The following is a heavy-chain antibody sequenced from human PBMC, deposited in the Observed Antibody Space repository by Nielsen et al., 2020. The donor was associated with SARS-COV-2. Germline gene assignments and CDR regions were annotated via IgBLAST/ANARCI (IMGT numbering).Heavy chain of an antibody. V-gene: IGHV1-46*01. CDR1: GYTFTSYY. D-gene: IGHD2-2*01. CDR2: INPSGGST. J-gene: IGHJ3*02. CDR3: AAPYCSSTSCSDAFDI. Sequence: ASVKVSCKASGYTFTSYYMHWVRQAPGQGLEWMGIINPSGGSTSYAQKFQGRVTMTEDTSTDTAYMELSSLRSEDTAVYYCAAPYCSSTSCSDAFDIWGQGTMVTVSS.